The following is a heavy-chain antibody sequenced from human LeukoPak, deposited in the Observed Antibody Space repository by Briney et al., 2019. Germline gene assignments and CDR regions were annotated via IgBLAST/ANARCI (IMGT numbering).Heavy chain of an antibody. D-gene: IGHD1-1*01. Sequence: PGGSLRLSCAASGVTFSSYSMNWVRQAPGKGLEWVSYISSSSSTIYYADSVKGRFTISRDNAKNSLYLQMNSLRAEDTAVYYCARDLELELDYWGQGTLVTVSS. V-gene: IGHV3-48*04. CDR2: ISSSSSTI. J-gene: IGHJ4*02. CDR1: GVTFSSYS. CDR3: ARDLELELDY.